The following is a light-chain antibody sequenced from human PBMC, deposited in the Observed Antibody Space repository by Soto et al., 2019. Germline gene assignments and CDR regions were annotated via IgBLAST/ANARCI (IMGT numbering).Light chain of an antibody. V-gene: IGLV1-40*01. CDR1: SSNIGAGFD. CDR3: QSYDGSLTGYV. J-gene: IGLJ1*01. CDR2: GTS. Sequence: QSALTQPPSVSGAPGQRVTISCTGSSSNIGAGFDVHWYQQLPGTAPKLLIYGTSNRPSGVPDRFSGSKSGTSASLAITGLQAEDEADYYCQSYDGSLTGYVFGPGTRSPS.